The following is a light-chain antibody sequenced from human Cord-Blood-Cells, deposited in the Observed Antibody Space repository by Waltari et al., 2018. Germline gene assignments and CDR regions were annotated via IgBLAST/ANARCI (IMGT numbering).Light chain of an antibody. J-gene: IGLJ3*02. CDR2: EGS. V-gene: IGLV2-23*01. CDR3: CSYAGSSTWV. Sequence: QSALTQPASVSGSPGQSITISCTGTSSDVGSYNLVSWYQQHPGKAPKLMIYEGSKRPSGVSNRFSGSKSGNTASLTISGLQAEDEADYYCCSYAGSSTWVFGG. CDR1: SSDVGSYNL.